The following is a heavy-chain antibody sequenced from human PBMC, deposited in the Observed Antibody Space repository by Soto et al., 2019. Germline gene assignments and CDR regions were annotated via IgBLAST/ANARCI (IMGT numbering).Heavy chain of an antibody. D-gene: IGHD6-13*01. CDR1: GGTFRRSA. J-gene: IGHJ4*02. CDR2: ITATFGTA. V-gene: IGHV1-69*01. Sequence: QVPMVQSGAEVKKPGCSVKVSCKASGGTFRRSATSWLRQSPGPMLEWMGGITATFGTANYAQKFQSRVTITADASTSTAYMELSRLRSEDTAVYYCARDLAAAGTGAFDYWGQGTLVSVAS. CDR3: ARDLAAAGTGAFDY.